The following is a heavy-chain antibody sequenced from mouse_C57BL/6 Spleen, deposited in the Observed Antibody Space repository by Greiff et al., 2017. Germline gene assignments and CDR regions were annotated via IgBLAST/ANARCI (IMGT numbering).Heavy chain of an antibody. Sequence: QVQLQQPGTELVKPGASVRLSCKASGYTFTSYWMHWVKQRPGQGLEWIGNINPSNGGTNYNEKFKSKATLTVDKSSSTAYMQLSSLASEDSAVYYCARERLRRVFDYWGQGTTLTVSS. CDR3: ARERLRRVFDY. J-gene: IGHJ2*01. D-gene: IGHD2-4*01. CDR1: GYTFTSYW. CDR2: INPSNGGT. V-gene: IGHV1-53*01.